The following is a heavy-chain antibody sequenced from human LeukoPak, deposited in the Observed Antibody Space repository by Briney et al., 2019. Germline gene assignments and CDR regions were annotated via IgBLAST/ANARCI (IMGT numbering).Heavy chain of an antibody. CDR2: INPNSGGT. CDR3: ASGCSGGSCYSWDY. D-gene: IGHD2-15*01. J-gene: IGHJ4*02. CDR1: GYTFTGYD. Sequence: GASVKVSCKASGYTFTGYDMHWVRQAPGQGLEWMGWINPNSGGTNYAQKFQGRVTMTRDTSISTAYMERSRLRSDDTAVYYCASGCSGGSCYSWDYWGQGTLVTVSS. V-gene: IGHV1-2*02.